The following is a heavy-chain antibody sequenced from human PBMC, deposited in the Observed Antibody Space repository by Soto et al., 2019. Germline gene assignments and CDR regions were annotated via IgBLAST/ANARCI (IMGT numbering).Heavy chain of an antibody. J-gene: IGHJ6*02. V-gene: IGHV3-30-3*01. D-gene: IGHD2-2*01. CDR3: ARALYQLPPFYYYYSMDV. CDR1: GFTFSSYA. CDR2: ISYDGSNK. Sequence: GGSLRLSCAASGFTFSSYAMHWVRQAPGKGLEWVAVISYDGSNKYYADSVKGRFTISRDNSKNTLYLQMNSLRAEDTAVYYCARALYQLPPFYYYYSMDVWGQGTTVTVSS.